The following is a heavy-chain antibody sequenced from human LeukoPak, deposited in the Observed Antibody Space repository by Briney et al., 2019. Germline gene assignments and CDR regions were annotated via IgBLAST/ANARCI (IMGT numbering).Heavy chain of an antibody. CDR1: GFTFSDYT. V-gene: IGHV3-21*01. CDR3: ARGGYFDRGGIRAMTY. D-gene: IGHD3-22*01. J-gene: IGHJ4*02. Sequence: PGGSLRLSCAASGFTFSDYTMNWVRQAPGKGLEWVAFIISGSIHISYADSVKGRFTISRDNANNSLHLQMDYLRVEDTAVYYCARGGYFDRGGIRAMTYWGQGTPVTVSS. CDR2: IISGSIHI.